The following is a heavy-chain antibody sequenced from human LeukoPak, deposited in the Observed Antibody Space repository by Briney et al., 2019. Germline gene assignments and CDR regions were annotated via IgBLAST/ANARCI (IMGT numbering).Heavy chain of an antibody. D-gene: IGHD4-23*01. CDR1: GFRLSSYD. J-gene: IGHJ4*02. CDR3: ARAIGYGGNSRFDY. V-gene: IGHV3-33*01. Sequence: GRPLRLSCAASGFRLSSYDMHWVRQAPGKGLEWVTFIWYDGSNKYYADSVKGRFTISRDNSKNTLYLQMNSLRAEDTAVYYCARAIGYGGNSRFDYWGQGTLVTVSS. CDR2: IWYDGSNK.